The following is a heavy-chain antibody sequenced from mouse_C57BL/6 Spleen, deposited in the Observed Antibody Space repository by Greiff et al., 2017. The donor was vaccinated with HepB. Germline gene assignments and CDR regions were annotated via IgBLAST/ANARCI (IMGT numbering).Heavy chain of an antibody. CDR2: INPNNGGT. V-gene: IGHV1-26*01. D-gene: IGHD2-3*01. J-gene: IGHJ3*01. Sequence: EVQLQQSGPELVKPGASVKISCKASGYTFTDYYMNWVKQSHGKSLEWIGDINPNNGGTSYNQKFKGKATLTVDKSSSTAYMELRSLTSEDSAVYYCARCDGYYGAWFAYWGQGTLVTVSA. CDR1: GYTFTDYY. CDR3: ARCDGYYGAWFAY.